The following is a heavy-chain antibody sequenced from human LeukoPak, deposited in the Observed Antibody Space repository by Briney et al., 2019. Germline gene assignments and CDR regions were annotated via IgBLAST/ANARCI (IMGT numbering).Heavy chain of an antibody. CDR3: ARDSLWFGELYHDAFDI. J-gene: IGHJ3*02. Sequence: PSETLSLTCTVSGGSISSYYWSWIRQPAGKGLEWIGRIYTSGSTNYNPSLKSRVTMSVDTSKNQSSLKLSSVTAADTAVYYCARDSLWFGELYHDAFDIWGQGTMVTVSS. V-gene: IGHV4-4*07. CDR2: IYTSGST. CDR1: GGSISSYY. D-gene: IGHD3-10*01.